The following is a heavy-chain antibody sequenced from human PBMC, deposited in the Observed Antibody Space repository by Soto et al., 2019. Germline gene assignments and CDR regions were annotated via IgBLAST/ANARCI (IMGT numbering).Heavy chain of an antibody. Sequence: ASVKVSCKASGYTFTSYYMHWVRQAPGQGLEWMGIINPSGGSTSYAQKFQGRVTMTRDTSTSTVYMELSSLRAEDTAVYFCARDCSGGSCYPGMDVWGQGTTVTVS. D-gene: IGHD2-15*01. CDR2: INPSGGST. CDR1: GYTFTSYY. J-gene: IGHJ6*02. CDR3: ARDCSGGSCYPGMDV. V-gene: IGHV1-46*01.